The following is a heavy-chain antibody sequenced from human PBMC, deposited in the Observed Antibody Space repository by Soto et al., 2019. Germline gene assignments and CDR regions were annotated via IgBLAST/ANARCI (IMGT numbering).Heavy chain of an antibody. CDR2: ISVSGDNI. J-gene: IGHJ4*02. V-gene: IGHV3-23*01. CDR1: GFSFNSFN. CDR3: AKERATTTAFDY. Sequence: GGSLRLSCLASGFSFNSFNMNWIRRAPGRGLEWVASISVSGDNIYYGDSVKGRFTISRDNTKNTLFLQMNSLRAEDTAVYYCAKERATTTAFDYWGQGALVTVSS. D-gene: IGHD4-17*01.